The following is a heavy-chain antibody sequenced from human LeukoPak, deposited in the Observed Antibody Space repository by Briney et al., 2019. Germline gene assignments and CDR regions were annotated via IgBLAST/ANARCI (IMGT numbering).Heavy chain of an antibody. Sequence: SETLSLTCTVSGGSISSYYWSWIRQPPGKGLEWIGYIYYSGSTNYNPSLKSRVTISVDTSKNQFSLRLSSVTAADTAVYYCARDYSSGWYWFDPWGQGALVTVSS. D-gene: IGHD6-19*01. CDR3: ARDYSSGWYWFDP. J-gene: IGHJ5*02. V-gene: IGHV4-59*01. CDR1: GGSISSYY. CDR2: IYYSGST.